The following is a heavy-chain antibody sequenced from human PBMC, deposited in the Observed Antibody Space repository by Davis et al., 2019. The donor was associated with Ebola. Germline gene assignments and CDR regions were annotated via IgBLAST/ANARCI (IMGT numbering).Heavy chain of an antibody. CDR2: IKEDGGKE. J-gene: IGHJ1*01. CDR3: VRGGSATAY. V-gene: IGHV3-7*03. Sequence: GESLKISCAASGFTFSNYWMSWARQAPGKGLECVAHIKEDGGKEFYVDSVKGRFTISRDNAKSSLYLQMNSLRAEDTAVFYCVRGGSATAYWGQGTPVTVSS. D-gene: IGHD2-15*01. CDR1: GFTFSNYW.